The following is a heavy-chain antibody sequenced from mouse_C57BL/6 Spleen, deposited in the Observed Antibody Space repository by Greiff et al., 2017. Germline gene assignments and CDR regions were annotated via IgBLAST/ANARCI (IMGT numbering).Heavy chain of an antibody. V-gene: IGHV1-69*01. CDR1: GYTFTSYW. CDR3: ARSRDGSGYVY. Sequence: QVQLQQPGAELVMPGASVKLSCKASGYTFTSYWMHWVKQRPGQGLEWIGEIDPSDSYTNYNQKFKGKSTLTVDKSSSTAYMQLSSLTSEDSAVYCCARSRDGSGYVYWGQGTLVTVSA. J-gene: IGHJ3*01. CDR2: IDPSDSYT. D-gene: IGHD3-2*02.